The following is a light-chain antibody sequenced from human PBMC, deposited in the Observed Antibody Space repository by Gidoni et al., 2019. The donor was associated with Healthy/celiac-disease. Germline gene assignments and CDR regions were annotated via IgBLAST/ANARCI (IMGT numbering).Light chain of an antibody. V-gene: IGLV2-14*01. CDR3: SSYTSSSTWV. J-gene: IGLJ3*02. Sequence: QSALPQPASVSGSPGQSITISCTGTSSDVGGYNYVSWYQQHPGKAPKLMIYDVSNRPSGVSNRFSGSKSGNTASLTISGLQAEDEAYYYCSSYTSSSTWVFGGGTKLTVL. CDR2: DVS. CDR1: SSDVGGYNY.